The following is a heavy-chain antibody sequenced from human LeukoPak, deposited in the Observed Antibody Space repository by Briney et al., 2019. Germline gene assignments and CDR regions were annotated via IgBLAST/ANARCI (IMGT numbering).Heavy chain of an antibody. V-gene: IGHV3-7*01. D-gene: IGHD2-8*01. CDR3: ARLKDDVTKLDY. J-gene: IGHJ4*02. CDR2: INQDGSQR. Sequence: GGSLRLSCAASGFTFSTYWMSWVRQAPGKGLEWVASINQDGSQRRYVDSVQGRFTISRDNTKNSLFLQMNSLRAEDTAVYYCARLKDDVTKLDYWGQGTLVTVSS. CDR1: GFTFSTYW.